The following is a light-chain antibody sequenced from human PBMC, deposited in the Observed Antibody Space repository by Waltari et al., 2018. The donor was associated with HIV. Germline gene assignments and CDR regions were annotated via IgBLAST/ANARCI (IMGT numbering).Light chain of an antibody. J-gene: IGLJ3*02. CDR2: DNN. Sequence: QSVLTQPPSMYAAPGQRVTISCSRSSPNIGNNCVSWFTFVPETPPKLLVYDNNKRPSGIPDRFSASQSGTSATLVIAGLQAGDEADYFCGTWDTGLSVLVFGGGTKLTVL. CDR3: GTWDTGLSVLV. V-gene: IGLV1-51*01. CDR1: SPNIGNNC.